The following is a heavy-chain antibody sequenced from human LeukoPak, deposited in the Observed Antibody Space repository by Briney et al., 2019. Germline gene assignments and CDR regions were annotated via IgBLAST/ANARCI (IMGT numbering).Heavy chain of an antibody. CDR2: ISGSGGST. V-gene: IGHV3-23*01. CDR3: ARGDYYDSSGHYGY. Sequence: GGSLRLSCAASGFTFSSYAMSWVRQAPGKGLEWVSAISGSGGSTYYADSVKGRFTISRDNSKNTLYLQMNSLRAEDTAVYYCARGDYYDSSGHYGYWGQGTLVTVSS. CDR1: GFTFSSYA. D-gene: IGHD3-22*01. J-gene: IGHJ4*02.